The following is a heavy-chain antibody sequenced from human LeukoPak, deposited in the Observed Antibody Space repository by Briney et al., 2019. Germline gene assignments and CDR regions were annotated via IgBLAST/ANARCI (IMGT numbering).Heavy chain of an antibody. D-gene: IGHD6-19*01. CDR2: INPNSGGT. J-gene: IGHJ6*03. CDR3: ARSGNAVAWTGHMDV. V-gene: IGHV1-2*02. Sequence: ASVKVSCKASGYTFTGYYMHWVRQAPGQGLEWMGWINPNSGGTNYAQKFQGRVTMTRDTSISTAYMELSRLRSDDTAVYYCARSGNAVAWTGHMDVWGKGTTVTVSS. CDR1: GYTFTGYY.